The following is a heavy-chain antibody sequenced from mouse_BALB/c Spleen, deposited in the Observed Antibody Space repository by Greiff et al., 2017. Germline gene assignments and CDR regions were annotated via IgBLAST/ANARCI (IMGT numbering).Heavy chain of an antibody. D-gene: IGHD1-1*01. CDR3: ARNGYYGSSSFFDY. CDR1: GFSLSRYS. J-gene: IGHJ2*01. Sequence: VKLVESGPGLVAPSQSLSITCTVSGFSLSRYSVHWVRQPPGKGLEWLGMIWGGGSTDYNSALKSRLSISKDNSKSQVFLKMNSLQTDDTAMYYGARNGYYGSSSFFDYWGQGTTLTVSS. CDR2: IWGGGST. V-gene: IGHV2-6-4*01.